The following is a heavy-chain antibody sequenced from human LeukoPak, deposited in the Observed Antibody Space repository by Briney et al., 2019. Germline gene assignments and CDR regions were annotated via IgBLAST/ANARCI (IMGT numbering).Heavy chain of an antibody. CDR2: IYTSGST. CDR1: GGSISSYY. J-gene: IGHJ5*02. D-gene: IGHD2-15*01. Sequence: SETLSLTCTVSGGSISSYYWSWIRQPAGKGLEWIGRIYTSGSTNYNPSLKSRVTVSVDTSKNQFSLKLSSVTAADTAVYYCALVHCSGGSCYFPWGQGTLVTVSS. CDR3: ALVHCSGGSCYFP. V-gene: IGHV4-4*07.